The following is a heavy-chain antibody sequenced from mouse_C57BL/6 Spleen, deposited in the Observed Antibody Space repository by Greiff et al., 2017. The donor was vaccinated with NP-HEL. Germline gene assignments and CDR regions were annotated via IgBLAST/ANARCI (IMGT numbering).Heavy chain of an antibody. CDR1: GYTFTSYW. Sequence: QVQLQQPGAELVRPGTSVKLSCKASGYTFTSYWMHWVKQRPGQGLEWIGVIDPSDSYTNYNQKFKGKATLTVDTSSSTAYMQLSSLTSEDSAVYYCARGTGTGVDYWGQGTTLTVSS. V-gene: IGHV1-59*01. CDR2: IDPSDSYT. CDR3: ARGTGTGVDY. J-gene: IGHJ2*01. D-gene: IGHD4-1*01.